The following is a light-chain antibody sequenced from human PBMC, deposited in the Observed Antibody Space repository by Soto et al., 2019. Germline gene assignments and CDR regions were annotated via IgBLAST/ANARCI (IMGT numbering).Light chain of an antibody. CDR2: EVS. CDR1: SSDVGGYNY. Sequence: QSVLTQPPSASGSPGQSVTISCTGTSSDVGGYNYVSWYQQHPGKAPKLMIYEVSKRPSGVPDRFSGSKSGNTASLTVSGLQAEDEAEYYCSSYAGSTRFGGGTKVTVL. CDR3: SSYAGSTR. V-gene: IGLV2-8*01. J-gene: IGLJ2*01.